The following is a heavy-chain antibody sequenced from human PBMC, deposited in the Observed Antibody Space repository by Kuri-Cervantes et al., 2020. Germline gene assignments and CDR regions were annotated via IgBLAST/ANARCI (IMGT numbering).Heavy chain of an antibody. D-gene: IGHD3-9*01. CDR2: ISYDGSNK. CDR3: ARAFYDILTEDQWGGGAFDI. J-gene: IGHJ3*02. CDR1: GFTFDDYA. Sequence: GGSLRFSCAASGFTFDDYAMHWVRQAPGKGLEWVAVISYDGSNKYYADSVKGRFTISRDNSKNTLYLQMNSLRAEDTAVYYCARAFYDILTEDQWGGGAFDIWAKGQWSPSPQ. V-gene: IGHV3-30*03.